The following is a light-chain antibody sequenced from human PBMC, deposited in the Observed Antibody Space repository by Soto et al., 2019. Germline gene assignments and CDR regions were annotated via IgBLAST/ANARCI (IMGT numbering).Light chain of an antibody. Sequence: EIVLTQSPGTLSLSPGERATLSCRASQSVSSSYLAWYQQKPGQAPRLLIYGASSRATGIPARFSGSGSGTDLTLTISRLEPEDVAVYYCQQYGSSPGTFGQGTKVEIK. V-gene: IGKV3-20*01. CDR3: QQYGSSPGT. CDR1: QSVSSSY. J-gene: IGKJ1*01. CDR2: GAS.